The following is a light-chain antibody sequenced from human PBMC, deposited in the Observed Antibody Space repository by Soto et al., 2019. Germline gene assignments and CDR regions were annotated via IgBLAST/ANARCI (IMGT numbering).Light chain of an antibody. Sequence: EVVMTQSPDSLSVSPGERATLSCRASQSVSSNLAWYQQKPGQAPRLLIYGASNRATGIPDRFSGSGSGTDFTLTITRLEPEDFAVYSCQQYGRSPFTFGPGTKVDIK. V-gene: IGKV3-20*01. CDR1: QSVSSN. CDR2: GAS. J-gene: IGKJ3*01. CDR3: QQYGRSPFT.